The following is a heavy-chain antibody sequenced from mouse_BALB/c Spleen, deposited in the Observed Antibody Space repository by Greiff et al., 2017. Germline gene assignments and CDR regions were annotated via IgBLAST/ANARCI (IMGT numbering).Heavy chain of an antibody. V-gene: IGHV5-9-3*01. D-gene: IGHD1-1*01. CDR1: GFTFSSYA. Sequence: EVQVVESGGGLVKPGGSLKLSCAASGFTFSSYAMSWVRQTPEKRLEWVATISSGGSYTYYPDSVKGRFTISRDNAKNTLYLQMSSLRSEDTAMYYCAMTTGYFDVWGAGTTVTVSS. J-gene: IGHJ1*01. CDR2: ISSGGSYT. CDR3: AMTTGYFDV.